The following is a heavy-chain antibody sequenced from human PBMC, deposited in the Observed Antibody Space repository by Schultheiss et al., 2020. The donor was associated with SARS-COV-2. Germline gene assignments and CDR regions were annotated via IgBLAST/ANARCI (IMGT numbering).Heavy chain of an antibody. D-gene: IGHD3-10*01. CDR3: ARELGGSGMCY. J-gene: IGHJ4*02. CDR2: INPNSGNT. Sequence: ASVKVSCKASGYTFTGYYMHWVRQAPGQGLEWMGWINPNSGNTNYAQKLQGRVTMTTDTSTSTAYMELRSLRSDDTAVYYCARELGGSGMCYWGQGTLVTVSS. CDR1: GYTFTGYY. V-gene: IGHV1-18*04.